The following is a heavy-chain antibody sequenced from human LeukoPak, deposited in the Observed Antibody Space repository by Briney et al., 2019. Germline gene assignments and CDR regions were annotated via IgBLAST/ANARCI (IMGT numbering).Heavy chain of an antibody. Sequence: PGGSLRLSCAASGFTFSSYWMSWVRQAPGKGLEWVATIKQDGSEKYYVDSVKGRFTISRDNSKNTLYLQMNSLRAEDTAVYYCAKDSGDAMIVVASDYWGQGTLVTVSP. CDR2: IKQDGSEK. J-gene: IGHJ4*02. CDR3: AKDSGDAMIVVASDY. D-gene: IGHD3-22*01. CDR1: GFTFSSYW. V-gene: IGHV3-7*01.